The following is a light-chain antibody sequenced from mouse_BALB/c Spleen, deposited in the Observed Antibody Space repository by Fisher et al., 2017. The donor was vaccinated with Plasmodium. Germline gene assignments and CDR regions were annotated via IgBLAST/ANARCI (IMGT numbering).Light chain of an antibody. CDR3: QQSDSWPLT. V-gene: IGKV5-45*01. Sequence: DIVLTQSPATLSVSPGDRVSLSCRASQSISNNLHWYQQKSHESPRVLIKYASQSISGIPSRFSVSGSGTDFTLSINSVLTEDFGMYFCQQSDSWPLTFGAGTKLELK. J-gene: IGKJ5*01. CDR1: QSISNN. CDR2: YAS.